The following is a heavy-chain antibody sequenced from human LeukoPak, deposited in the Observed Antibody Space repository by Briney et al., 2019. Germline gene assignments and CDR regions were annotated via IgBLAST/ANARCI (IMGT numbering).Heavy chain of an antibody. CDR1: GGSISSYY. CDR3: AREGRYGDYEGY. CDR2: IYSSGST. Sequence: PSETLSLTCTVSGGSISSYYWSWIRQPAGKALEWIGRIYSSGSTNYNPSLKSQVTMSVDTSKNQFSLVLSSVTVADTAVYYCAREGRYGDYEGYWGQGTLVTVSS. V-gene: IGHV4-4*07. D-gene: IGHD4-17*01. J-gene: IGHJ4*02.